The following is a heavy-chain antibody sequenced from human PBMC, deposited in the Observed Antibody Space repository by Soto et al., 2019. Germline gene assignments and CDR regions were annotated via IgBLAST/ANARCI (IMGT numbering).Heavy chain of an antibody. J-gene: IGHJ6*02. D-gene: IGHD3-22*01. CDR3: ARGSRMIEVVTNFYYYGMDV. Sequence: PGGSLRLSCAASGFTFSTYSMNWVRQAPGKGLEWVSYISSSSSTIFYTDSVKGRFTVSRDNAKNSLYLQMNSLRAEDTAVYYCARGSRMIEVVTNFYYYGMDVWGQGTAVTVSS. CDR1: GFTFSTYS. V-gene: IGHV3-48*01. CDR2: ISSSSSTI.